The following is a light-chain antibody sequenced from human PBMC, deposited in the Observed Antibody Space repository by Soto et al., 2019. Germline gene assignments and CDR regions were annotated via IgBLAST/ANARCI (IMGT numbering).Light chain of an antibody. J-gene: IGKJ2*01. CDR3: QQYANSPFT. V-gene: IGKV3-20*01. Sequence: EIVLTQSPGTLPLSPGERATLSCRASQSVSSNYLVWYQQKPGQAPRPLIYGASSRATGIPDRFSGSGPGTDFTLTISRLESEDFAVYYCQQYANSPFTFGQGTKLEIK. CDR2: GAS. CDR1: QSVSSNY.